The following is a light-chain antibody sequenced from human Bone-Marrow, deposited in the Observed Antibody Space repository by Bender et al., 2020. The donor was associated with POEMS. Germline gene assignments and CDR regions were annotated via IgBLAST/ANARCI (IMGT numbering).Light chain of an antibody. CDR1: SSNIGTNP. CDR3: CSYAGDSTYVI. CDR2: INN. V-gene: IGLV1-44*01. J-gene: IGLJ2*01. Sequence: QSVLTQPPSASGTPGQRVTISCSGSSSNIGTNPVNWYQQLPGTAPKLLIYINNQRTSGVPDRFSGSKSGTSASLAISGLQSEDEADYYCCSYAGDSTYVIFGGGTKLTVL.